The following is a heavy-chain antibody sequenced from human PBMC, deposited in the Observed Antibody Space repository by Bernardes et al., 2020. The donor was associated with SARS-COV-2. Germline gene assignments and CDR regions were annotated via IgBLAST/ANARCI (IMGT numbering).Heavy chain of an antibody. CDR2: INPNSGGT. CDR1: GYTFTGYY. J-gene: IGHJ6*02. Sequence: ASVKVSCKASGYTFTGYYIHWVRHAPGQGLEWMGWINPNSGGTNYAQKFQGRITMTRDTSISTAYMELSRLRSDDTAVYYCALPPTNYDRYGMDVWGQGTTVTVSS. D-gene: IGHD3-22*01. CDR3: ALPPTNYDRYGMDV. V-gene: IGHV1-2*02.